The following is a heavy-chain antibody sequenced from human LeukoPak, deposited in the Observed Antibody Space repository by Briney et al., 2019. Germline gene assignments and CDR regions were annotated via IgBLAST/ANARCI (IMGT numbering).Heavy chain of an antibody. CDR3: ASRGGFGWFDP. J-gene: IGHJ5*02. CDR2: VYDSGTT. V-gene: IGHV4-59*12. D-gene: IGHD3-16*01. CDR1: GGSISRYY. Sequence: SETLSLTCTVSGGSISRYYWSWIRQPPGKGLEWFGYVYDSGTTNYNPSLKSRVTISVDTSKNQFSLKLSSVTAADTAVYYCASRGGFGWFDPWGQGTLVTVSS.